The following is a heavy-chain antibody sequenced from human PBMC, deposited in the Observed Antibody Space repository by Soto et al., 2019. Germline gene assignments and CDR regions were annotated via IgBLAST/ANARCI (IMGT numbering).Heavy chain of an antibody. Sequence: QLLASGPGLVKPSETLSLTCTVSGGSISSSSYYWGWIRQPPGKGLEWIGSIYYSGSTYYNPSLKSRVTISVDTSKNQFSLKLSSVTAADTAVYYCARHSRRYYFDYWGQGTLVTVSS. V-gene: IGHV4-39*01. D-gene: IGHD2-2*01. J-gene: IGHJ4*02. CDR3: ARHSRRYYFDY. CDR2: IYYSGST. CDR1: GGSISSSSYY.